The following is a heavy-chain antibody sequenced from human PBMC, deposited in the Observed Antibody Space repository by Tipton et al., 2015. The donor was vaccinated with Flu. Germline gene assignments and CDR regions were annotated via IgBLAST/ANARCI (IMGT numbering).Heavy chain of an antibody. Sequence: TLSLTCDIYGGSFSAYYWSWIRQPPGKGLEWVGEINHSGTTNYNPSLTSRVIISADTSKKQFYLTLTSVTAADTAVYYCAREFGSWGQGSLVTVSS. CDR1: GGSFSAYY. CDR3: AREFGS. V-gene: IGHV4-34*01. CDR2: INHSGTT. J-gene: IGHJ4*02.